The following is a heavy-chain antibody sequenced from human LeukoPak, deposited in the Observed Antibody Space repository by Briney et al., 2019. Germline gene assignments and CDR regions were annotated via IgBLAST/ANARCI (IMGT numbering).Heavy chain of an antibody. D-gene: IGHD3-10*01. Sequence: PRASVKVSCKASGYTFTSYGISWVRQAPGQGLEWMGWINPNSGGTKYAQKFQGRVTMTRDTSTSTVYMELSRLRSDDTAVYYCARDLGQLLYFNWFDPWGQGTLVTVSS. J-gene: IGHJ5*02. V-gene: IGHV1-2*02. CDR1: GYTFTSYG. CDR2: INPNSGGT. CDR3: ARDLGQLLYFNWFDP.